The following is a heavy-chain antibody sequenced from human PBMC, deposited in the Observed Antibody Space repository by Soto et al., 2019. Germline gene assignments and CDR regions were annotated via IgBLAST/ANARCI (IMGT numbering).Heavy chain of an antibody. Sequence: QITLNESGPTVVRPTETLTLTCRFSGFSLTTSGVDVGWIRQSPGKAPEWLALIYWDDDKRDSASLKSRLTITKDTSKNQVVLTVSDLDPTDTATYYCAHRVLRTVFGLVTTTAIYFDFWGQGTPVAVSS. CDR1: GFSLTTSGVD. D-gene: IGHD3-3*01. J-gene: IGHJ4*02. CDR2: IYWDDDK. CDR3: AHRVLRTVFGLVTTTAIYFDF. V-gene: IGHV2-5*02.